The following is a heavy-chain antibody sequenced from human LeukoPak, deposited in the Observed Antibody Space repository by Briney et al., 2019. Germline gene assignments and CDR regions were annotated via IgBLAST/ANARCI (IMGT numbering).Heavy chain of an antibody. Sequence: SGTLSLTCAVSGGSISSSNWWSWVRQPPGKGLEWIGEIYHSGSTNYNPSLKSRVTISVDKSKNQFSLKLSSVTAADTAVYYCARPDSSGYYGDAFDIWGQGTMVTVSS. D-gene: IGHD3-22*01. J-gene: IGHJ3*02. CDR3: ARPDSSGYYGDAFDI. V-gene: IGHV4-4*02. CDR1: GGSISSSNW. CDR2: IYHSGST.